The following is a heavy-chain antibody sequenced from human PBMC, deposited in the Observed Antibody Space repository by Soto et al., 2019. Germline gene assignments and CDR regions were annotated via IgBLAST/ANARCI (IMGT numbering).Heavy chain of an antibody. CDR3: ARGVPYYYGSGSYYTPYYYYGMDV. V-gene: IGHV4-34*01. J-gene: IGHJ6*02. D-gene: IGHD3-10*01. CDR1: GGSFSGYY. CDR2: INHSGST. Sequence: SETLSLTCAVYGGSFSGYYWSWIRQPPGKGLEWIGEINHSGSTNYNPSLKSRVTISVDTSKNQFSLKLSSVTAADTAVYYCARGVPYYYGSGSYYTPYYYYGMDVWGQGTTVTVSS.